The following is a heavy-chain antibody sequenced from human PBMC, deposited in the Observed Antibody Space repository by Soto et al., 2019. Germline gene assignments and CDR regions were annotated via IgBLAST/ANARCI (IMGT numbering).Heavy chain of an antibody. J-gene: IGHJ4*02. CDR3: ASLNDFWSGYSSPYDDY. CDR1: GFTFSSYS. Sequence: GGSLRLSCAASGFTFSSYSMNWVRQAPGKGLEWVSSISSSSSYIYYADSVKGRFTISRDNAKNSLYLQMNSLRAEDTAVYYCASLNDFWSGYSSPYDDYRGQGTLVTVSS. V-gene: IGHV3-21*01. CDR2: ISSSSSYI. D-gene: IGHD3-3*01.